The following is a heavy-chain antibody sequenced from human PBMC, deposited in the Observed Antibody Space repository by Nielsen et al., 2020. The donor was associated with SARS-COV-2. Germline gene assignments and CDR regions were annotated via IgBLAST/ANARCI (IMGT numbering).Heavy chain of an antibody. D-gene: IGHD2-2*02. Sequence: GSLTLSCTVSGGSISSYYWSWIRQPPGKGLEWIGYIYYSGSTNYNPSLKSRVTISVDASRNQFSLKLSSVTATDTAAYYCARAVYCSSTGCYRYYYYYMDVWGKGTTVTVSS. J-gene: IGHJ6*03. CDR1: GGSISSYY. V-gene: IGHV4-59*01. CDR2: IYYSGST. CDR3: ARAVYCSSTGCYRYYYYYMDV.